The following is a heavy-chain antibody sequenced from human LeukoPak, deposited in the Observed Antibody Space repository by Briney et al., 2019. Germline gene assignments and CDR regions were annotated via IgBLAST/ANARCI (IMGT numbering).Heavy chain of an antibody. V-gene: IGHV4-30-2*01. D-gene: IGHD3-10*01. CDR2: IYHSGST. J-gene: IGHJ4*02. CDR3: ARTLLWFGESTPYYFDY. CDR1: GGSISSGGYS. Sequence: SQTLSLTCAVSGGSISSGGYSWSWIRQPPGKGLEWIGYIYHSGSTYYNPSLKSRVTISVDRSKNQFSLKLSSVTAADTAVYYCARTLLWFGESTPYYFDYWRQGTLVTVSS.